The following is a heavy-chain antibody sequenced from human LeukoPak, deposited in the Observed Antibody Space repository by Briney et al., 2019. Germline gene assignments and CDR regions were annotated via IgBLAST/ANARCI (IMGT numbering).Heavy chain of an antibody. CDR2: INHSGST. D-gene: IGHD5-18*01. Sequence: PSETLSLTCAVYGGSFSGYYWSWVRQPPGKGLEWIGEINHSGSTNYNPSLKSRVTISVDTTKNQFSLKLISVTAAHPAVYYCARVDDGTAMVRFDYWGQGTLVTVSS. CDR3: ARVDDGTAMVRFDY. CDR1: GGSFSGYY. V-gene: IGHV4-34*01. J-gene: IGHJ4*02.